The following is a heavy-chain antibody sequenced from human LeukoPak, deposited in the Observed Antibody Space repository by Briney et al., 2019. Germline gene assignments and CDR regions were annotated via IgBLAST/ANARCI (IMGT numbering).Heavy chain of an antibody. V-gene: IGHV1-46*01. Sequence: ASVKVSCKASGYTFTNYYMHWVRQAPGQGLEWMGIINPSGGSTTYTQRFQGRVTITRDTSTSTVYMELSSLRSDDSAVYYCAKDLYDFWSGYHVFDYWGQGTLATVSS. CDR2: INPSGGST. CDR3: AKDLYDFWSGYHVFDY. D-gene: IGHD3-3*01. CDR1: GYTFTNYY. J-gene: IGHJ4*02.